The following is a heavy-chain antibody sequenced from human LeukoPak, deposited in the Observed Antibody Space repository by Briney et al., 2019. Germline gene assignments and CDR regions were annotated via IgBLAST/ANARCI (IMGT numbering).Heavy chain of an antibody. CDR2: INPNIGGT. J-gene: IGHJ5*02. V-gene: IGHV1-2*04. Sequence: ASVSVSSTASGYTFTVYYMHWVRQAPGQGLEWMGWINPNIGGTNYAQKFQGWVTMTRDTSISTAYMELSWLRSDDAAVYYCARGTTLSYYYPNWFDPWGQGTLVTVSS. CDR3: ARGTTLSYYYPNWFDP. D-gene: IGHD3-10*01. CDR1: GYTFTVYY.